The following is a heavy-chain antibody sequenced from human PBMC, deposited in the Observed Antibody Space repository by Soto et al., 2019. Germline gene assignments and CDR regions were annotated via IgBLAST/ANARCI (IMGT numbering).Heavy chain of an antibody. Sequence: QVPLVQSGAEVKKPGASVKVSCKASGYTFTSYGISWVRQAPGQGLEWMGWISAYNGNTNYAQKLQGRVTMTTDTSTSTAYMELRSLRSDDTAVYYCARVRGFFYGDLMIQFDYYYMDVWGKGTTVTVSS. CDR3: ARVRGFFYGDLMIQFDYYYMDV. CDR2: ISAYNGNT. V-gene: IGHV1-18*01. J-gene: IGHJ6*03. CDR1: GYTFTSYG. D-gene: IGHD4-17*01.